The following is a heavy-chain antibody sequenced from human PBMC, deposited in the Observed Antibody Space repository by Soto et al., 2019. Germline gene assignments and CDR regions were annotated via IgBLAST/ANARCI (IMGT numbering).Heavy chain of an antibody. D-gene: IGHD2-21*01. CDR3: ARDDSPKSGFL. Sequence: DVQLVESGGGLVQPAGSLRLSCAASGFRFSTYSMGWVRQAPGQGLEWVSSISSGGDYTYYADSVKGRFTIFRDNAKNSLYLQMNNLRVDDSAMYYCARDDSPKSGFLWGQGTLVTVSS. CDR2: ISSGGDYT. J-gene: IGHJ1*01. CDR1: GFRFSTYS. V-gene: IGHV3-21*02.